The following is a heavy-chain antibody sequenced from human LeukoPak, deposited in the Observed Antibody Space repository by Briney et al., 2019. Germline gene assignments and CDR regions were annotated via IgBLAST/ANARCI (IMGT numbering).Heavy chain of an antibody. CDR3: ARINWGLVDY. CDR2: INHSGST. V-gene: IGHV4-34*01. D-gene: IGHD7-27*01. Sequence: SETLSLTCAVYGGSFSGYYWSWIRQPPGKGLEWIGEINHSGSTNYNPSFKSRVTISLDTSKNQFSLKVRSVTAADTAVYYCARINWGLVDYWGQGTLVTVSS. CDR1: GGSFSGYY. J-gene: IGHJ4*02.